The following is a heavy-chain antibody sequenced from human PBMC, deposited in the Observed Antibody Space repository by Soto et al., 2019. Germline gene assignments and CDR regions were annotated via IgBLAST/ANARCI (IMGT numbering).Heavy chain of an antibody. CDR1: GGSFSGYY. CDR3: ARGAGVPAAIRWFDP. D-gene: IGHD2-2*02. Sequence: SETLSLTCAVYGGSFSGYYWSWIRQPPGKGLEWIGEINHSGSTNYNPSLKSRVTISVDTSKNQFSLKLSSVTAADTAVYYCARGAGVPAAIRWFDPWGQGTLVTVSS. V-gene: IGHV4-34*01. CDR2: INHSGST. J-gene: IGHJ5*02.